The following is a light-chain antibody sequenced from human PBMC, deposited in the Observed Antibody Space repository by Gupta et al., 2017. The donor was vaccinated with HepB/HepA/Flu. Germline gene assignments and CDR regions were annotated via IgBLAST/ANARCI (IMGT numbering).Light chain of an antibody. CDR2: YAS. CDR1: QGISTS. J-gene: IGKJ1*01. CDR3: QQRSSWPRT. V-gene: IGKV3-11*01. Sequence: EIVLTQSPVTLSLSPGERATLSCRANQGISTSLAWYQQKPGQAPRLLIYYASNRATVIPARFSGSGSGTDFTLTISSLGPEDFAVYYCQQRSSWPRTFGQGTKLEV.